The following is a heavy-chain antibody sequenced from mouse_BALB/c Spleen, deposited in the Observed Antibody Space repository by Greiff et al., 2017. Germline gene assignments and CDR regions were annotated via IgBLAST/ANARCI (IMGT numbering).Heavy chain of an antibody. V-gene: IGHV3-6*02. Sequence: DVQLVESGPGLVKPSQSLSLTCSVTGYSITSGYYWNWIRQFPGNKLEWMGYISYDGSNNYNPSLKNRISITRDTSKNQFFLKLNSVTTEDTATYYCARDKGWEGCYAMDYWGQGTSVTVSS. D-gene: IGHD2-3*01. CDR3: ARDKGWEGCYAMDY. CDR2: ISYDGSN. J-gene: IGHJ4*01. CDR1: GYSITSGYY.